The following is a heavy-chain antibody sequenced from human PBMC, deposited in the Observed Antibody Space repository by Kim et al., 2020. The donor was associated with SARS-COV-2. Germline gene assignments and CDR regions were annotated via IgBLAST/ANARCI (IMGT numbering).Heavy chain of an antibody. D-gene: IGHD6-13*01. Sequence: SETLSLTCTVSGGSISSYYWSWIRQPPGKGLEWIGYIYYSGSTNYNPSLKSRVTISVDTSKNQFSLKLSSVTAADTAVYYCARYSSSWYWFDPWGQGTLVTVSS. V-gene: IGHV4-59*01. CDR2: IYYSGST. CDR3: ARYSSSWYWFDP. CDR1: GGSISSYY. J-gene: IGHJ5*02.